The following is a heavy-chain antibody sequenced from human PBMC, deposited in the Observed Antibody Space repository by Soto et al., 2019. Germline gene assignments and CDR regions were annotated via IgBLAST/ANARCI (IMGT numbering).Heavy chain of an antibody. Sequence: ASVKVSCKASGYTFTSYDINWVRQATGQGLEWMGWMNPNSGNTDYAQKFQGRVTMTRNTSISTAYMELSSLRSEDTAVYYCARRGYSSSWYSYYYYGMDVWGKGTTVTVPS. CDR3: ARRGYSSSWYSYYYYGMDV. V-gene: IGHV1-8*01. CDR1: GYTFTSYD. D-gene: IGHD6-13*01. CDR2: MNPNSGNT. J-gene: IGHJ6*04.